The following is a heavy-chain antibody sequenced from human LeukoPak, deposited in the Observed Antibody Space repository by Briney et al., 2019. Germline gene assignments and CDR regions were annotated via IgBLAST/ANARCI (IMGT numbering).Heavy chain of an antibody. CDR2: ISGSGYTT. J-gene: IGHJ6*02. Sequence: PGGSLRLSCAASGFTFTSSAMNWARQAPGKGLEWVSVISGSGYTTHYADSVEGRFTISRDNFKNTLYLQMNSLRGEDTAVYYCAKKRYEDGTSSPGYLDVWGQGTTVTVSS. D-gene: IGHD1-1*01. V-gene: IGHV3-23*01. CDR1: GFTFTSSA. CDR3: AKKRYEDGTSSPGYLDV.